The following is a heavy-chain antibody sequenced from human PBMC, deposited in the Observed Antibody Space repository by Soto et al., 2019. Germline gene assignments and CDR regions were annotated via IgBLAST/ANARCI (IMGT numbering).Heavy chain of an antibody. D-gene: IGHD3-10*01. CDR3: AREGSYGSGSTSGWFDP. V-gene: IGHV1-69*12. J-gene: IGHJ5*02. Sequence: QVQLVQSGAEVKKPGSSVKVSCKASGGTFSSYAISWVRQAPGQGLEWMVGIIPIFGTANYAQKFKGRVTITADESTSTAYMELSSLRSEDTAVYYCAREGSYGSGSTSGWFDPWGQGTLVTVSS. CDR2: IIPIFGTA. CDR1: GGTFSSYA.